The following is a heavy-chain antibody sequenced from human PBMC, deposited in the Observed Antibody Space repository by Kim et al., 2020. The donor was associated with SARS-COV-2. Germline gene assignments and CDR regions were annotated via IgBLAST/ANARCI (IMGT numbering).Heavy chain of an antibody. Sequence: TYYADSVKGRFTISRDNSKNTLYLQMNSLRAEDTAVYYCASGVYGGSFDYWGQGTLVTVSS. D-gene: IGHD3-10*01. J-gene: IGHJ4*02. V-gene: IGHV3-23*01. CDR3: ASGVYGGSFDY. CDR2: T.